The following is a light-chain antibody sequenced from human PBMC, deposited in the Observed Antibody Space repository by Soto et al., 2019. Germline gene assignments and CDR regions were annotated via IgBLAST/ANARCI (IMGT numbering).Light chain of an antibody. V-gene: IGLV2-8*01. J-gene: IGLJ1*01. Sequence: SALTQPPSASGSPGQSVAIPCTGTSSDVGGYNYVSWYQRHPGKAAKLMIYEVNKRPSGVPDRFSGSKSGNTASLTASGLPAEDEDQYYHSPYAGGSNGFRTGTKGTV. CDR2: EVN. CDR1: SSDVGGYNY. CDR3: SPYAGGSNG.